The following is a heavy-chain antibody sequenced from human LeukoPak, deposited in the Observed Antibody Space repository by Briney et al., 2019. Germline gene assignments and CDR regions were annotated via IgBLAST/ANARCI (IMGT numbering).Heavy chain of an antibody. CDR1: GGSISSYY. Sequence: SETLSLTCTVSGGSISSYYWSWIRQPRGKGMEWIGYIYYSGSTNYNPSLKSRVTISVDTSNNQFSLKLSSVTAADTAVYYCARDRLVVVAATHRRYYYGMDVWGQGTTVTVSS. J-gene: IGHJ6*02. CDR3: ARDRLVVVAATHRRYYYGMDV. V-gene: IGHV4-59*13. CDR2: IYYSGST. D-gene: IGHD2-15*01.